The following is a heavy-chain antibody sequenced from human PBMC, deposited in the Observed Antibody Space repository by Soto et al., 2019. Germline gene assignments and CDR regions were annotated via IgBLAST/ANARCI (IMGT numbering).Heavy chain of an antibody. J-gene: IGHJ6*02. CDR3: ASGGRRSPAMDV. CDR1: GGSISSGGYY. D-gene: IGHD3-16*01. Sequence: QVQLQESGPGLVRPSQALSLTGTVSGGSISSGGYYWSWIRQHPGKGLEWIGYIYYSGSTYYNPSLKSRVTISVDTSKNQFSLKLSSVTAADTAVYYCASGGRRSPAMDVWGQGTTVTVSS. V-gene: IGHV4-31*03. CDR2: IYYSGST.